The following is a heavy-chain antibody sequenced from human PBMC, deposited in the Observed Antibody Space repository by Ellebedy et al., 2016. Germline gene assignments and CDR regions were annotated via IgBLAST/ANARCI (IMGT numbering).Heavy chain of an antibody. CDR3: ARETDFWSDSSYFDY. D-gene: IGHD3-3*01. CDR1: GGSINSGDYY. V-gene: IGHV4-30-4*01. Sequence: SETLSLTXSVSGGSINSGDYYWSWIRQPPGQGLEWLGYIYYSGTTYYNTSLKSRITISVDTSKNQFSLRPSSVTAADTAVYFCARETDFWSDSSYFDYWGQGILVTISS. CDR2: IYYSGTT. J-gene: IGHJ4*02.